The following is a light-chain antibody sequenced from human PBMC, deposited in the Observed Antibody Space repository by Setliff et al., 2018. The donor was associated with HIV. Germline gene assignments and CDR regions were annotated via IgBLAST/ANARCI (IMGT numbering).Light chain of an antibody. CDR1: SSDVGGFKY. CDR3: SSYTSSSTFLV. V-gene: IGLV2-14*03. J-gene: IGLJ3*02. CDR2: DIN. Sequence: QSALTQPASVSGSPGQSITISCTGTSSDVGGFKYVSWYQLHPGKAPKLMIYDINKRSSGVSNRFSGSKSGDTASLTISGLQAEDEADYFCSSYTSSSTFLVFGGGTKVTVL.